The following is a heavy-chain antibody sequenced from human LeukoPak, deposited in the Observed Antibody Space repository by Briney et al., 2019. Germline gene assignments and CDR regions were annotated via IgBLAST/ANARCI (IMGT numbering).Heavy chain of an antibody. D-gene: IGHD1-26*01. CDR2: IYYVGDT. CDR1: GGSISSSIHY. J-gene: IGHJ4*02. Sequence: PSETLSLTCSVSGGSISSSIHYWGWIRQPPGKGPEWIGSIYYVGDTYHHPSLKSRVTISVHTSKNQFSLKLSSVTAAETAVYYCVRLSGSNYSPVDYWGQRTLVTVSS. V-gene: IGHV4-39*01. CDR3: VRLSGSNYSPVDY.